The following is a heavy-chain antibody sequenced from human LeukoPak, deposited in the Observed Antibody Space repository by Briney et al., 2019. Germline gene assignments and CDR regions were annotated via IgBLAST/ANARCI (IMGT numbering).Heavy chain of an antibody. CDR2: IYASGHT. D-gene: IGHD3-22*01. CDR1: GGSINDYY. V-gene: IGHV4-4*09. CDR3: ASSRQHYYDNSGYFDF. Sequence: SETLSLTCTVSGGSINDYYWNYIRQSPVKGLDWIGNIYASGHTKYNPSLKSRVTISLDTSTNQFSLKLTSMTAADTAVYYCASSRQHYYDNSGYFDFWGQGILVTVSS. J-gene: IGHJ4*02.